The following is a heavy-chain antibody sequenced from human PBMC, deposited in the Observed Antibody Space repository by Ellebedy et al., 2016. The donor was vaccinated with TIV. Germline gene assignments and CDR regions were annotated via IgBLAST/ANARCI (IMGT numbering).Heavy chain of an antibody. CDR1: GFTFSDYA. CDR3: AKDWVARTLVEKNFFDC. Sequence: GESLKISCAASGFTFSDYAMHWARQAPGKGLEWVAVISYDGTNEKYADPVKGRFTISRDNSKNTVYLQMNSLRAEDTAIYYCAKDWVARTLVEKNFFDCWGQGTLVTVSS. D-gene: IGHD2-15*01. V-gene: IGHV3-30*18. J-gene: IGHJ4*02. CDR2: ISYDGTNE.